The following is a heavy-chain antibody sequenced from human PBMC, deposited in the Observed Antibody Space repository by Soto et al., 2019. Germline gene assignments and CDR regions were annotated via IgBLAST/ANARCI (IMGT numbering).Heavy chain of an antibody. D-gene: IGHD3-9*01. J-gene: IGHJ4*02. CDR3: ARDLGFDILTGYPRGIFDY. CDR2: IWYDGSNK. CDR1: GFTFSSYG. Sequence: SLRLSCAASGFTFSSYGMHWVRQAPGKGLEWVAVIWYDGSNKYYADSVKGRFTISRDNSKNTLYLQMNSLRAEDTAVYYCARDLGFDILTGYPRGIFDYWGQGTLVTVSS. V-gene: IGHV3-33*01.